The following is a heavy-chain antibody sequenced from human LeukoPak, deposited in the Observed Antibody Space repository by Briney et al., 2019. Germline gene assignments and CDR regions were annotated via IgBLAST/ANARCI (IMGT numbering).Heavy chain of an antibody. V-gene: IGHV3-30*02. J-gene: IGHJ4*02. CDR1: GFTFSSYG. D-gene: IGHD2-2*01. Sequence: GGSLRLSCAASGFTFSSYGMHWVRQAPGKGLEWVAFIRYDGSNKHYADSVKGRFTISRDNSKNTLYLQMNSLRAEDTAVYYCAKDSCSSTSCYFDYWGQGTLVTVSS. CDR3: AKDSCSSTSCYFDY. CDR2: IRYDGSNK.